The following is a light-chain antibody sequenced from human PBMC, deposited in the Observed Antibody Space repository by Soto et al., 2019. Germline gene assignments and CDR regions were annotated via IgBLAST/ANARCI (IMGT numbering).Light chain of an antibody. CDR1: QSVSSY. CDR3: QQRSNWPLT. J-gene: IGKJ4*01. V-gene: IGKV3-11*01. CDR2: DVS. Sequence: DIVLTQSPATLSLSPGARATLSCRASQSVSSYLSWYQQKPGQAPRLLIFDVSNRATGIPARFSGSGSGADFTLTISSLESEDFAIYYCQQRSNWPLTFGGGTKVEIK.